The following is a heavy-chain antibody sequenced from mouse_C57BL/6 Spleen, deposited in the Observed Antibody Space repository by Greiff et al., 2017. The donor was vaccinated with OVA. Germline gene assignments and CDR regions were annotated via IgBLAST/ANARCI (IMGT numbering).Heavy chain of an antibody. Sequence: EVQLVESGGGLVKPGGSLKLSCAASGFTFSDYGMHWVRQAPAKGLEWVAYISSGSSTIYYADTVKGRFTISRDNAKNTLFLQMTSLRSEDTAMYYCARPPFDYWGQGTTLTVSS. CDR3: ARPPFDY. V-gene: IGHV5-17*01. CDR2: ISSGSSTI. J-gene: IGHJ2*01. CDR1: GFTFSDYG.